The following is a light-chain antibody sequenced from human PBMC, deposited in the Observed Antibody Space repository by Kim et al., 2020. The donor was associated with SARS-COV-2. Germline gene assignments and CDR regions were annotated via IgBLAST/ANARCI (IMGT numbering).Light chain of an antibody. J-gene: IGLJ3*02. CDR1: SGHSSYD. Sequence: QPVLTQSPSASASLGASVKLTCSLSSGHSSYDIAWHQQQPKKGPRYLMKINSDGSHSKGDGIPDRFSGSSSGAERYLTISSLQSEDEADYYCQTWGTGIRVFGGGTKLTVL. CDR2: INSDGSH. CDR3: QTWGTGIRV. V-gene: IGLV4-69*01.